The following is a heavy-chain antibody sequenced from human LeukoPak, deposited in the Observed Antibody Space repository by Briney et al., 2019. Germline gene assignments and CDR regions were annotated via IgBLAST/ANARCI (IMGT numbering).Heavy chain of an antibody. Sequence: PGGSLRLSCAASGFTFSSCGFNWVRQAPGKGLEWGSSIGPTGTDRYYADSVRGRFTISRDNAKNSTYLQMDSLRDEDTAVYYCATETIGRHYDYWGQGTLLTVSS. V-gene: IGHV3-21*01. D-gene: IGHD1-14*01. CDR1: GFTFSSCG. J-gene: IGHJ4*02. CDR3: ATETIGRHYDY. CDR2: IGPTGTDR.